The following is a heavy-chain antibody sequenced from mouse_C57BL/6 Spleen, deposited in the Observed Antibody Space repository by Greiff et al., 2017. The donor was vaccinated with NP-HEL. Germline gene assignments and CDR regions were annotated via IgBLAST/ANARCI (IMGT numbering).Heavy chain of an antibody. CDR1: GYAFSSSR. Sequence: VQLQQSGPELVKPGASVKISCKASGYAFSSSRMNWVKQRPGKGLEWIGRIYPGDGDTNYNGKFKGKATLTADKSSSTAYMQLSTLTSEDSAVYFCAREGGIAMDYWGQGTSVTVSS. J-gene: IGHJ4*01. CDR3: AREGGIAMDY. D-gene: IGHD1-1*02. V-gene: IGHV1-82*01. CDR2: IYPGDGDT.